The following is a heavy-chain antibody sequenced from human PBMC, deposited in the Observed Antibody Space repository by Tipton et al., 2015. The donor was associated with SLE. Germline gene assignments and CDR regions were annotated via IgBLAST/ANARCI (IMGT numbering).Heavy chain of an antibody. CDR3: ARGRSGSYSYYYMDA. Sequence: LSLTCAVYGGSFSGYYWSWIRQPPGKGLEWIGEINHSGSTNYNPSLKSRVTISVDTSKNQFSLKLSSVTAADTAVYYCARGRSGSYSYYYMDAWGKGTTVTVSS. V-gene: IGHV4-34*01. CDR1: GGSFSGYY. D-gene: IGHD1-26*01. CDR2: INHSGST. J-gene: IGHJ6*03.